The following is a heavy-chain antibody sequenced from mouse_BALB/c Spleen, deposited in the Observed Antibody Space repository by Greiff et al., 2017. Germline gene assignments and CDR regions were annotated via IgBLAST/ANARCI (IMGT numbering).Heavy chain of an antibody. D-gene: IGHD2-1*01. J-gene: IGHJ1*01. CDR2: ISSGSSTI. V-gene: IGHV5-17*02. CDR3: ARSSIYGNYVNWYFDV. CDR1: GFTFSSFG. Sequence: DVKLVESGGGLVQPGGSRKLSCAASGFTFSSFGMHWVRQAPEKGLEWVAYISSGSSTIYYADTVKGRFTISRDNPKNTLFLQMTSLRSEDTAMYYCARSSIYGNYVNWYFDVWGAGTTVTVSS.